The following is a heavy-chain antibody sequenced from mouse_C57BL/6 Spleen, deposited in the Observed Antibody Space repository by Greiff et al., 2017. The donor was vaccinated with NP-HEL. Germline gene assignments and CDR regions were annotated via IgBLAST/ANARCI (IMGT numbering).Heavy chain of an antibody. CDR1: GYAFSSYW. V-gene: IGHV1-80*01. Sequence: QVQLQQSGAELVKPGASVKISCKASGYAFSSYWMNWVKQRPGKGLEWIGQIYPGDGDTNYNGKFKGKATLTADKSSSTAYMQLSSLTSEDSAVYFCARGFYDGYYDYWGQGTTLTVSS. D-gene: IGHD2-3*01. CDR2: IYPGDGDT. CDR3: ARGFYDGYYDY. J-gene: IGHJ2*01.